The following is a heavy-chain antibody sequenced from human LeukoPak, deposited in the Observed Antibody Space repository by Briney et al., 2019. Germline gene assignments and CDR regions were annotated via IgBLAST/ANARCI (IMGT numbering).Heavy chain of an antibody. CDR3: ARGTTVSTAGAVAFDI. CDR1: GFTFSSYE. CDR2: ISSSGSTI. Sequence: GGSLRLSCAPSGFTFSSYEMNWVRQAPGKGLEWVSYISSSGSTIYYAHSVKGRFTISRDNAKNSLYLQMNSMRAEDTAVYYCARGTTVSTAGAVAFDIWGQGTMVTVSS. D-gene: IGHD4-17*01. V-gene: IGHV3-48*03. J-gene: IGHJ3*02.